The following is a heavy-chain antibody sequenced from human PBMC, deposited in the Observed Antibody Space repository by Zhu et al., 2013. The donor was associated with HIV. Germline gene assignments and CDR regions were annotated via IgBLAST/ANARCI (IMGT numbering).Heavy chain of an antibody. CDR1: GYTFTSYG. V-gene: IGHV1-18*01. CDR3: ARDPASGSYSSDDAFDI. D-gene: IGHD1-26*01. J-gene: IGHJ3*02. Sequence: QVQLVQSGAEVKKPGASVRVSCKASGYTFTSYGISWVRQAPGQGLEWMGWISAYNGNTNYAQKLQGRVTMTTDTSTSTAYMELRSLRSDDTAVYYCARDPASGSYSSDDAFDIWGQGTMVTVSS. CDR2: ISAYNGNT.